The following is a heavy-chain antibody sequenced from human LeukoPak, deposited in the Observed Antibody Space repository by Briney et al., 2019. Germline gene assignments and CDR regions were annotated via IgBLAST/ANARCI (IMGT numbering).Heavy chain of an antibody. Sequence: GGSLRLSCAASGFTFSSYAMHWVRQAPGKGLEWVAVISYDGSNKYYADSVKGRFTISRDNSKNTLYLQMNSLRAEDTAVYYCARGSSGWYFDYWGQGTLVTVSS. D-gene: IGHD6-19*01. J-gene: IGHJ4*02. CDR1: GFTFSSYA. CDR2: ISYDGSNK. V-gene: IGHV3-30-3*01. CDR3: ARGSSGWYFDY.